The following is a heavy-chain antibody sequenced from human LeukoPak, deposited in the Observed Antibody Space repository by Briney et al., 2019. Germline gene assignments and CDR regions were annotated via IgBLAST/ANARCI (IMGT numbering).Heavy chain of an antibody. J-gene: IGHJ3*02. Sequence: GGSLRLSWAAAGFTFDDYAMPWVRQAPGKGLEWVSGISWNSGSIGYADSVKGRFTISRDNAKNSLYLQMNSLRAEDTALYYCARASPSSLDALDIWGQGTMVTVSS. V-gene: IGHV3-9*01. CDR3: ARASPSSLDALDI. CDR2: ISWNSGSI. CDR1: GFTFDDYA. D-gene: IGHD6-13*01.